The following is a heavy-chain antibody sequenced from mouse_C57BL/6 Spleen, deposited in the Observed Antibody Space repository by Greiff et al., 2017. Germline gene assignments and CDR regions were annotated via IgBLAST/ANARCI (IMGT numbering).Heavy chain of an antibody. CDR1: GFTFSDYG. CDR3: ASTTVVATPFAY. J-gene: IGHJ3*01. CDR2: ISSGSSTI. Sequence: VQLKESGGGLVKPGGSLKLSCAASGFTFSDYGMHWVRQAPEKGLEWVSYISSGSSTIYYADTVKGRFTISRDNAKNTLFLQMTSLRSEDTAMYYCASTTVVATPFAYWGQGTLVTVSA. D-gene: IGHD1-1*01. V-gene: IGHV5-17*01.